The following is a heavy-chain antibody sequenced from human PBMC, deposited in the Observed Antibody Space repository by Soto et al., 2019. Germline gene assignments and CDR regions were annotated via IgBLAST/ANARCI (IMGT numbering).Heavy chain of an antibody. Sequence: PSETLSLTCTVSGGSISSYYWSWIRQPPGKGLEWIGYIYYSGSTNYNPSLKSRVTISVDTSKNQFSLKLSSVTAADTAVYYCARYGSGSYWVRYGMDVWGQGTTVTVSS. J-gene: IGHJ6*02. D-gene: IGHD3-10*01. CDR3: ARYGSGSYWVRYGMDV. CDR1: GGSISSYY. V-gene: IGHV4-59*01. CDR2: IYYSGST.